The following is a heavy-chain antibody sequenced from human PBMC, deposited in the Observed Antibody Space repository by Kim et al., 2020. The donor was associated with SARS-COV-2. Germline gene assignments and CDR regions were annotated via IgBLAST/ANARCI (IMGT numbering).Heavy chain of an antibody. CDR2: ISWNSGSI. Sequence: GGSLRLSCAASGFTFGDYAMHWVRQAPGKVLEWVSGISWNSGSIGYADSVKGRFTISRDNAKNSLYLQMNSLRAEDTALYYCAKDCSSTSCYTVWGQGTLVTVSS. CDR1: GFTFGDYA. J-gene: IGHJ4*02. CDR3: AKDCSSTSCYTV. D-gene: IGHD2-2*02. V-gene: IGHV3-9*01.